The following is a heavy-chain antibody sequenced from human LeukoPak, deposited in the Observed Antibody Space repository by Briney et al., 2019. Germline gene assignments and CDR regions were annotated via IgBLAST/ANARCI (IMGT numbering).Heavy chain of an antibody. CDR1: GYTLTELS. D-gene: IGHD6-13*01. Sequence: ASVKVSCQVSGYTLTELSMHWVRQAPGKGLEWMGGFDPEDGETIYAQKFQGRVTMTEDTSTDTAYMELSSLRSEDTAVYYCATSGPSPTAGTRYFQHWGQGTLVTVSS. CDR3: ATSGPSPTAGTRYFQH. V-gene: IGHV1-24*01. CDR2: FDPEDGET. J-gene: IGHJ1*01.